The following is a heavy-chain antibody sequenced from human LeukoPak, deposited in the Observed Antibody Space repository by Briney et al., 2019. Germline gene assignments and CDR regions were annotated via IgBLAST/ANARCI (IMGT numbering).Heavy chain of an antibody. CDR3: TRGPTGSYYNSYFDY. V-gene: IGHV1-2*04. CDR1: GFTFTDYF. J-gene: IGHJ4*02. CDR2: VNPSNGDT. Sequence: ASVKVSCKASGFTFTDYFIHWVRQAPGQGLEWMGWVNPSNGDTNYPEMFQGWVTMTRDTSINTAYLELGRLSSDDTAVYFCTRGPTGSYYNSYFDYWGQGTLVTVSS. D-gene: IGHD3-10*01.